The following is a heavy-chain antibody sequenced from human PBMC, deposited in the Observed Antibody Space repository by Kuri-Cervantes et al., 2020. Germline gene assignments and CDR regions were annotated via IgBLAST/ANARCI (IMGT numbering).Heavy chain of an antibody. J-gene: IGHJ6*03. V-gene: IGHV3-30*03. CDR1: GFTFSSYG. D-gene: IGHD7-27*01. CDR3: ARDPYLGTPQRHQFYMDV. Sequence: GGSLRLSCAASGFTFSSYGMHWVRQAPGKGLEWVAVISYDGSNKYYADSVKGRFTISRDNSKNTLYLQMNSLRAEDTAVYYCARDPYLGTPQRHQFYMDVWGKGTPVTVSS. CDR2: ISYDGSNK.